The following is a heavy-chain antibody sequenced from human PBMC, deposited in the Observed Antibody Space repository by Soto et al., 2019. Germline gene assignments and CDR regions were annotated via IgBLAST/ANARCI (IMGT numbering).Heavy chain of an antibody. Sequence: GASVKVSCKASGGTFSSYAISWVRQAPGQGLEWMGGIIPIFGTANYAQKFQGRVTITADESTSTAYMELSSLRSEDTAVYYCARRRYCSGGSCSTGGRQYYYYGVDVWGQGTTVTVSS. J-gene: IGHJ6*02. CDR1: GGTFSSYA. CDR2: IIPIFGTA. D-gene: IGHD2-15*01. V-gene: IGHV1-69*13. CDR3: ARRRYCSGGSCSTGGRQYYYYGVDV.